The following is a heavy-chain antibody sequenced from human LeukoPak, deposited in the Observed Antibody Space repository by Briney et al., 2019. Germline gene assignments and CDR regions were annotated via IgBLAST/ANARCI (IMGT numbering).Heavy chain of an antibody. D-gene: IGHD3-22*01. J-gene: IGHJ4*02. CDR2: ISYSGST. CDR1: GGSISSYF. Sequence: SETLSLTCTVSGGSISSYFWSWIRQPPGKGLEWIGYISYSGSTNYNPSLKSRVTISVGTSKNQFSLKLSSVTAADTAVYYCAREVKDYYYDSSGYFNYWGQGTLVTVSS. CDR3: AREVKDYYYDSSGYFNY. V-gene: IGHV4-59*01.